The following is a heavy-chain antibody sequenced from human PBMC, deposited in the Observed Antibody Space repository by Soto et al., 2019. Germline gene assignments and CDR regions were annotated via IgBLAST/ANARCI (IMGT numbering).Heavy chain of an antibody. Sequence: GGSLRLSCAASGFTFSTYNMNWVRQAPGKGLEWVSVISTSGGSPSHADSVQGRFSISRDNAKNTLYLQMNSLRGEDTAMYYCAKARCITTNCYVPDYWGQGTMVTVSS. V-gene: IGHV3-23*01. CDR3: AKARCITTNCYVPDY. D-gene: IGHD3-10*01. CDR1: GFTFSTYN. J-gene: IGHJ4*02. CDR2: ISTSGGSP.